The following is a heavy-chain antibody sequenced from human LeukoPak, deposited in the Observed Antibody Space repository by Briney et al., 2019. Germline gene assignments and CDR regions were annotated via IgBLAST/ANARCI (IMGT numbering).Heavy chain of an antibody. CDR2: ISSSGGST. D-gene: IGHD1-1*01. J-gene: IGHJ4*02. CDR3: AKGTGTTLSYLDY. V-gene: IGHV3-23*01. Sequence: GGSLRLSCAASGFAFSNYAMSWVRQAPGKGLEWVSVISSSGGSTYYADSVKGRFSISRGNSKNTMYLQMNSLRAEDTAVYYCAKGTGTTLSYLDYWGQGTLVIVSS. CDR1: GFAFSNYA.